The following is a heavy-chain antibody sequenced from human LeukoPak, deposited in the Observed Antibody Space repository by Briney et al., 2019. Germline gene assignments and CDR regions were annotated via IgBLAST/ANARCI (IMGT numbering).Heavy chain of an antibody. CDR3: AREMGIAVAGLDY. V-gene: IGHV3-30*04. CDR1: GFTSSSYA. D-gene: IGHD6-19*01. CDR2: ISYDGSNK. Sequence: GRSLRLSCAASGFTSSSYAMHWVRQAPGKGLEWVAVISYDGSNKYYADSVKGRFTISRDNSKNTLYLQMNSLRAEDTAVYYCAREMGIAVAGLDYWGQGTLVTVSS. J-gene: IGHJ4*02.